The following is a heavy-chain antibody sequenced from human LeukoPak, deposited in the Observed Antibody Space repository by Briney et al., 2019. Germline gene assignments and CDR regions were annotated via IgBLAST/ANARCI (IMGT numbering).Heavy chain of an antibody. V-gene: IGHV3-21*01. CDR3: ARDGRRRDHCDSGSCYWYFDL. D-gene: IGHD2-15*01. Sequence: GGSLRLSCAASGFSFSSYTMNWVRQAPGKGLEWVSSISSSSSYIYYADSLKGRFTISRDNAKNSLYLQMNSLRAEDTAVYYCARDGRRRDHCDSGSCYWYFDLWGRGTLVTVSS. CDR2: ISSSSSYI. J-gene: IGHJ2*01. CDR1: GFSFSSYT.